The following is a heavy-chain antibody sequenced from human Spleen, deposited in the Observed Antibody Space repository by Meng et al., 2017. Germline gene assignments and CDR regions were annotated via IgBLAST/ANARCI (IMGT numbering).Heavy chain of an antibody. Sequence: QVQLVQSGPVWRKPGASVKVSCKASGYTFTSYGISWVRQAPGQGLEWMGWISAYNGNTNYAQKLQGRVTMTTDTSTSTAYMELRSLRSDDTAVYYCARSMTGYYRGSEFDYWGQGTPVTVSS. D-gene: IGHD3-9*01. CDR1: GYTFTSYG. J-gene: IGHJ4*02. V-gene: IGHV1-18*01. CDR2: ISAYNGNT. CDR3: ARSMTGYYRGSEFDY.